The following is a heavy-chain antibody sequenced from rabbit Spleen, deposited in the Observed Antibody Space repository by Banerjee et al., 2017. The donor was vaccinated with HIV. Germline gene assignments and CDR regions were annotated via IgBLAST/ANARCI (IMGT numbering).Heavy chain of an antibody. J-gene: IGHJ4*01. D-gene: IGHD1-1*01. CDR2: IGIRSGTT. V-gene: IGHV1S40*01. CDR3: ARGNASDTGYSL. Sequence: QSLEESGGGLVKPGASLTLTCTASGFSFSGGAYMCWVRQAPGKGLEWVACIGIRSGTTHYATWAKGRFAISKTSSTTVTLQMTSLTAADTATYFCARGNASDTGYSLWGPGTLVTVS. CDR1: GFSFSGGAY.